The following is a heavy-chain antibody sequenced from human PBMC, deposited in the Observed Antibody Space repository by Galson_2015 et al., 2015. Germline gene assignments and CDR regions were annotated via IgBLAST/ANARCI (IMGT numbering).Heavy chain of an antibody. D-gene: IGHD5-18*01. V-gene: IGHV4-38-2*02. CDR2: IYHSGST. CDR3: ARMTAY. J-gene: IGHJ4*02. Sequence: SETLSLTCTVSGYPISSGYNWGWIRQSPGKGLEWIGYIYHSGSTQYNPSLKSRVTISVDTSKNQFSLKLTSVTAADTAVYYCARMTAYWGQGTLVTVSS. CDR1: GYPISSGYN.